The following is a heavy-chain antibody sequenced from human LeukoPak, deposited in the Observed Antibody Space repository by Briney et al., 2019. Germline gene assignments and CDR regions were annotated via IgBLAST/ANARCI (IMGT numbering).Heavy chain of an antibody. Sequence: SETLSLTCTVSGGPITNYYWSWIRQPPGRGLEWIGNIHNTGSINYNPSLKSRITISVDTSKNQFSLKLSSVTAADTGVYYCAKQNHSSSSLDYWGRGALVTVSS. J-gene: IGHJ4*02. V-gene: IGHV4-59*08. CDR1: GGPITNYY. D-gene: IGHD6-6*01. CDR2: IHNTGSI. CDR3: AKQNHSSSSLDY.